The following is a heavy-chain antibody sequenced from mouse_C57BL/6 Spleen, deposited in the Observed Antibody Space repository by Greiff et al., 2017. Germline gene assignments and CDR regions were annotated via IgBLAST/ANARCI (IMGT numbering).Heavy chain of an antibody. J-gene: IGHJ4*01. Sequence: EVHLVESGPGMVKPSQSLSLTCTVTGYSITSGYDWHWIRHFPGNKLEWMGYISYSGSTNYNPSLKSRISITHDTSKNHFFLKLNSVTTEDTATYYCAREDGYDGMDYWGQGTSVTVSS. D-gene: IGHD2-2*01. CDR2: ISYSGST. CDR3: AREDGYDGMDY. CDR1: GYSITSGYD. V-gene: IGHV3-1*01.